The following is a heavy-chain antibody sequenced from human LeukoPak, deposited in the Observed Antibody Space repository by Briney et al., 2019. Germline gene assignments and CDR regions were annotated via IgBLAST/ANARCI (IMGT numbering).Heavy chain of an antibody. J-gene: IGHJ3*02. D-gene: IGHD4-17*01. V-gene: IGHV5-51*01. CDR3: ARAVYGDYGNDAFDI. CDR2: IYPGDSDT. Sequence: ESLKISCKASGYRFASYWIGWVRQMPGNGLECMGIIYPGDSDTRYSPSFQGQVTMSADKSISTAYLQCSSLKASDTAMYYCARAVYGDYGNDAFDIWGQGTMITVSS. CDR1: GYRFASYW.